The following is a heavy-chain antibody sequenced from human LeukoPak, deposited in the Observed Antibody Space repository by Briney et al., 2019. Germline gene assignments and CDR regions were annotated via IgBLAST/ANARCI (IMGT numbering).Heavy chain of an antibody. CDR2: INHSGST. J-gene: IGHJ6*03. V-gene: IGHV4-34*01. D-gene: IGHD4-11*01. CDR3: ARGRVTLYYYYYYYMDV. Sequence: SETLSLTCAVYGGSFSGYYWSWIRQPPGKGLEWIGEINHSGSTNYNPSLKSRVTISVDTSKNQFSLKLSSVTAADTAVYYCARGRVTLYYYYYYYMDVWGTGTTVTVSS. CDR1: GGSFSGYY.